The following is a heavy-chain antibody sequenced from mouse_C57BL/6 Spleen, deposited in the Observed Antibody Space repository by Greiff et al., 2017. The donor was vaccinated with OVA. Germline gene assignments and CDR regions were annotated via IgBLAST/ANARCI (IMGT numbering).Heavy chain of an antibody. CDR3: AREGLTGTFDD. J-gene: IGHJ2*01. Sequence: QVQLQQSGAELVKPGASVKLSCKASGYTFTSYWMHWVKQRPGRGLEWIGWIDPNSGGTKYTEKFKSKASLTVDKPSSTAYMQLSSLTSEDSAVYYCAREGLTGTFDDWGQGTTLTVSS. D-gene: IGHD4-1*01. V-gene: IGHV1-72*01. CDR1: GYTFTSYW. CDR2: IDPNSGGT.